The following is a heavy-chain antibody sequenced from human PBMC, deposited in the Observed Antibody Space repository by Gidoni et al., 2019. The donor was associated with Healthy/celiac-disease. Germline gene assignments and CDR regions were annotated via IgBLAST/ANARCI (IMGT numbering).Heavy chain of an antibody. CDR1: GCTFDDYS. D-gene: IGHD1-26*01. V-gene: IGHV3-43*01. J-gene: IGHJ4*02. Sequence: EGQLVESGGVVVQPGGGLRLSCAASGCTFDDYSMHWVRQAPGRGLAWVSLISWAGGSTYYADSVKGRFTISRDNSKNSLYLQMNSLRTEDTALYYCAKDIGGSYYYFDYWGQGTLVTVSS. CDR2: ISWAGGST. CDR3: AKDIGGSYYYFDY.